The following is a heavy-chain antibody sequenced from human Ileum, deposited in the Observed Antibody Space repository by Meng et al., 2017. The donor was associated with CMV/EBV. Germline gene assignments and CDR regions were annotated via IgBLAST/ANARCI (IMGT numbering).Heavy chain of an antibody. D-gene: IGHD3-22*01. V-gene: IGHV4-30-4*08. CDR3: ARAISGHYYVP. CDR1: GGSISSGDYY. J-gene: IGHJ1*01. Sequence: QAQLQEAGPGLVKPSQTLSLTCTFSGGSISSGDYYWSWIREPPGKGLEWIGYINYRGTTYYNPSLKSRLTISVDTSNNQFSLILSSVTAADTALYYCARAISGHYYVPWGQGTLVTVSS. CDR2: INYRGTT.